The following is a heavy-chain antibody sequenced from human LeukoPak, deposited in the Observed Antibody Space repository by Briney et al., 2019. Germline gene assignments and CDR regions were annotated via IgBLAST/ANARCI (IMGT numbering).Heavy chain of an antibody. V-gene: IGHV4-39*07. CDR2: IYYSGST. CDR3: AHLNYGSGSYYNFDY. Sequence: SQTLSLTCTVSGGSISSSSYYWGWIRQPPGKGLEWIGSIYYSGSTYYNPSLKSRVSTSVDTSKNQFSLKLSSVTAADTAVYYCAHLNYGSGSYYNFDYWGQGTLVTVSS. J-gene: IGHJ4*02. CDR1: GGSISSSSYY. D-gene: IGHD3-10*01.